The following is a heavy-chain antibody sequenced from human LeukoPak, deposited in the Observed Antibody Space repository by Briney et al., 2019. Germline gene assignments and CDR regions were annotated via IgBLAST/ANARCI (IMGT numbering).Heavy chain of an antibody. CDR1: GFTFSNYW. CDR2: IERDGSSP. D-gene: IGHD6-13*01. Sequence: GGSLRLSCAASGFTFSNYWMLWVRQAPGKGLVWVSRIERDGSSPRYADPVRGRFLMSRDNDKNTVDLQMNSLRAEDTAVYYCARAAYSNSPDFWGQGALVTVSS. V-gene: IGHV3-74*01. J-gene: IGHJ4*02. CDR3: ARAAYSNSPDF.